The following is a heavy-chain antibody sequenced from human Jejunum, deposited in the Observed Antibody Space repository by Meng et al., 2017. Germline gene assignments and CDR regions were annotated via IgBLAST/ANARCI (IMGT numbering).Heavy chain of an antibody. CDR2: MSPNSGNT. CDR3: ARVRGGVFEN. V-gene: IGHV1-8*01. J-gene: IGHJ4*02. Sequence: QVPLVQAGAEVQKPGTSMKVSCKASGYTFSSYDINWVRQATGQGLEWVRWMSPNSGNTGCAQKFQGRVTITRNTSISTAYMEMSSLRPEETAVYYCARVRGGVFENWGQGTLVTVSS. D-gene: IGHD3-10*01. CDR1: GYTFSSYD.